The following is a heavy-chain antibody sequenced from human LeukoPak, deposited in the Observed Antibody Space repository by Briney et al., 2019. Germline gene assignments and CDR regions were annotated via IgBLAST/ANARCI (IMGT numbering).Heavy chain of an antibody. J-gene: IGHJ5*02. CDR2: IIAYNGNT. V-gene: IGHV1-18*04. Sequence: ASVKVSCKASGYTFTIYVISWVRQAPGQRLEWMGWIIAYNGNTNYAQKLQGRVTMTTDTSTSTAYMELRSLRSDDTAVYYCARWGIAAAGTSRTNLNWFDPWGQGTLVTVSS. CDR1: GYTFTIYV. D-gene: IGHD6-13*01. CDR3: ARWGIAAAGTSRTNLNWFDP.